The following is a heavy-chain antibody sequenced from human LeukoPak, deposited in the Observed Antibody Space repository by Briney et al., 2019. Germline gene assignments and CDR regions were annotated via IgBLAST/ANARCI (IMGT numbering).Heavy chain of an antibody. CDR2: FSGSGGST. D-gene: IGHD3-22*01. J-gene: IGHJ4*02. V-gene: IGHV3-23*01. CDR1: GFTFSNYA. CDR3: AKDHYYDSSGD. Sequence: PGGSLRLSCAASGFTFSNYAMSWVRQAPGKGLEWVSAFSGSGGSTYYADSVKGRFTISRDNSKNTLYLQMNSLRAEDTAVYYCAKDHYYDSSGDWGQGTLVTVSS.